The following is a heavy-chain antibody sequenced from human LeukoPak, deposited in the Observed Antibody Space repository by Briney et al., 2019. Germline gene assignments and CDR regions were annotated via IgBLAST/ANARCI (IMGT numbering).Heavy chain of an antibody. Sequence: PGGSLRLSCAASGFTFSSYWMHWVRQAPGKGLEWVAFIRYDGSNKYYADSVKGRFTISRDNSKNTLYLQMNSLRAEDTAVYYCAKGDYSSGWAFRHWGQGTLVTVSS. J-gene: IGHJ1*01. CDR1: GFTFSSYW. CDR3: AKGDYSSGWAFRH. V-gene: IGHV3-30*02. CDR2: IRYDGSNK. D-gene: IGHD6-19*01.